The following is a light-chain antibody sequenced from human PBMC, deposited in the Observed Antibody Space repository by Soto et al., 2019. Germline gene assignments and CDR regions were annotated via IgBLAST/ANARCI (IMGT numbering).Light chain of an antibody. CDR3: QQYNGYSRT. J-gene: IGKJ1*01. CDR2: DVS. CDR1: RSIGDS. Sequence: DIQMTQSPSTLSASVGDRVTITCRASRSIGDSLAWYQQKPGKAPYLLISDVSSLERGVPSRFSGSGSGTEFTLTISSMQPDDFATFYCQQYNGYSRTFGQGTKVDIK. V-gene: IGKV1-5*01.